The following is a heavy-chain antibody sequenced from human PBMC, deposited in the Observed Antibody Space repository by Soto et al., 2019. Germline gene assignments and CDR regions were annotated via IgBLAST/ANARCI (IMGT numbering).Heavy chain of an antibody. D-gene: IGHD6-13*01. CDR3: AKSGWAAAGTVGYYYMDV. CDR2: ISGSGGST. J-gene: IGHJ6*03. V-gene: IGHV3-23*01. CDR1: GFTFSSYA. Sequence: EVQLLESGGGLVQPGGSLRLSCAASGFTFSSYAMSWVRQAPGKGLEWVSAISGSGGSTYYADSVKGRFTISRDNSKNTLYLQMNSLRAEDTAVYYCAKSGWAAAGTVGYYYMDVWGKGTTVTVSS.